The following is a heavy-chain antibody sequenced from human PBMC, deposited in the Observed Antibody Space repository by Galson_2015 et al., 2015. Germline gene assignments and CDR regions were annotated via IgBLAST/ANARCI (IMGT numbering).Heavy chain of an antibody. V-gene: IGHV3-15*01. J-gene: IGHJ4*02. CDR1: GFTFSDAW. CDR3: TTEYCGGDCYPGSDY. Sequence: SLRLSCAASGFTFSDAWMSWVRQAPGKGLEWVGRIKSKTDGGTTDYAAPVKGRFTISRDDSKNTLYLQMNSLKTEDTAVYYCTTEYCGGDCYPGSDYWGQGTLVTVSS. CDR2: IKSKTDGGTT. D-gene: IGHD2-21*02.